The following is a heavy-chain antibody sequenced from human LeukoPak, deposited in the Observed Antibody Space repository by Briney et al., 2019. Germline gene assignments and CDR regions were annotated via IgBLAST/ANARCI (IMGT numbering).Heavy chain of an antibody. CDR1: GFTFSNYG. V-gene: IGHV3-33*01. J-gene: IGHJ6*02. Sequence: PGGSLRLSCAASGFTFSNYGMHWVRQAPGKGLEWVAVIWYDGSNKYYADSVKGRFTISRDNSKNTLYLQMNSLRVEDTAVYYCARVATGYYYSVDVWGQGTTVTVSS. CDR3: ARVATGYYYSVDV. CDR2: IWYDGSNK. D-gene: IGHD5-12*01.